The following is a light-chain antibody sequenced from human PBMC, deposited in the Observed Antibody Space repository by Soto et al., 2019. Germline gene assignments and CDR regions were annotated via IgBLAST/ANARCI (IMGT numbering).Light chain of an antibody. CDR2: EVD. J-gene: IGLJ3*02. V-gene: IGLV2-23*02. CDR3: CSYAGSRWV. CDR1: SSDVGIFNL. Sequence: QSALTQPASVSGSPGQSITFSCTGTSSDVGIFNLVSWYQQHPGKAPKLIIYEVDKWPSGVSNRFSGSKSGNTASLTISGLQAEDGAHYYCCSYAGSRWVFGGGTKLTVL.